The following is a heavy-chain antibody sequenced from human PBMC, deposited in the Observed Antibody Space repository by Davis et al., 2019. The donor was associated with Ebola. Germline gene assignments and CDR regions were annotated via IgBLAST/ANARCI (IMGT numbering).Heavy chain of an antibody. Sequence: GESLKISCAASGFTFSSYGMHWVRQAPGKGLEWVAVISYDRSNKYYADSVKGRFTISRDNSKNTLSLQMNSLRAEDTAVYYCARATVANYWGQGTLVTVSS. J-gene: IGHJ4*02. CDR1: GFTFSSYG. CDR3: ARATVANY. D-gene: IGHD4-23*01. V-gene: IGHV3-30*03. CDR2: ISYDRSNK.